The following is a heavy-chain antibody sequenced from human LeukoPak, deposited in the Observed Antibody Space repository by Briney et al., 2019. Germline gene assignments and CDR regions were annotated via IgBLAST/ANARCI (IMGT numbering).Heavy chain of an antibody. CDR1: GFTFSSYS. CDR2: ISSSSNTI. Sequence: GGSLRLSCAASGFTFSSYSMNWVRQAPGKGLEWVSYISSSSNTIYYADSVKGRFTISRDNAKNSLYLQMNSLRAEDTAVYYCAREHYFYHMDGWGEGTTVTVSS. J-gene: IGHJ6*03. CDR3: AREHYFYHMDG. V-gene: IGHV3-48*01.